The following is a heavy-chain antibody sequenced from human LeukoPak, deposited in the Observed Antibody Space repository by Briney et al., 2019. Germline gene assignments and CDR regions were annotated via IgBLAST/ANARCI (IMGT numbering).Heavy chain of an antibody. V-gene: IGHV4-34*01. Sequence: SETLSLTCAVYGGAFSGYSWSWIRQPPGKGLEWIGEIDPNGTTNYNPSLKSRVTISVDTSKNQFSLKLSSVTAADTAVYYCARSIAAAAGWFDPWGQGTLVTVSS. CDR1: GGAFSGYS. J-gene: IGHJ5*02. D-gene: IGHD6-13*01. CDR3: ARSIAAAAGWFDP. CDR2: IDPNGTT.